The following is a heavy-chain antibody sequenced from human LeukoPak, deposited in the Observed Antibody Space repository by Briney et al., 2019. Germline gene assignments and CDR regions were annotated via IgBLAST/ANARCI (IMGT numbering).Heavy chain of an antibody. J-gene: IGHJ4*02. D-gene: IGHD3-9*01. CDR1: GGSISPYH. V-gene: IGHV4-59*01. CDR3: ARAPGIMTGYWRFDY. CDR2: IYYSGST. Sequence: SETLSLTCTVSGGSISPYHWTWIRQPPGKGLEWIGYIYYSGSTNYNPSLKSRVTMSVDTSKNQFSLKLTSVTAADTAVYYCARAPGIMTGYWRFDYWGQGTLVTVSS.